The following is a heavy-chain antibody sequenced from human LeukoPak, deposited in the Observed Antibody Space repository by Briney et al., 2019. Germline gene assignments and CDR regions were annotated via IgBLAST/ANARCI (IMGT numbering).Heavy chain of an antibody. CDR1: GGSISSGSYY. CDR2: IYTSVST. J-gene: IGHJ4*02. Sequence: SETLSLTCTVSGGSISSGSYYWSWIRQPAAKGLEWIGRIYTSVSTNYNPSLKSRVTISVDTSKNQFSLKLSSVTAADTAVYYCAREYYDSSGYANSFDYWGQGTLVTVSS. CDR3: AREYYDSSGYANSFDY. D-gene: IGHD3-22*01. V-gene: IGHV4-61*02.